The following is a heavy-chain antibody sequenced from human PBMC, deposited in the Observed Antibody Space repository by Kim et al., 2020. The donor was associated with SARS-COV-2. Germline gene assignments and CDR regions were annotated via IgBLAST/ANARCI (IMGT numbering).Heavy chain of an antibody. CDR2: IYTNGNT. Sequence: GGSLRLSCAASGFTVSSNYMSWVRQAPGKGLEWVSVIYTNGNTYYADSVKGRFTISRDNSKNTLYLQMNSLRAEDTAVYYCARDSSTGWYHDYWGQGTLVTVSS. D-gene: IGHD6-19*01. CDR1: GFTVSSNY. V-gene: IGHV3-53*01. J-gene: IGHJ4*02. CDR3: ARDSSTGWYHDY.